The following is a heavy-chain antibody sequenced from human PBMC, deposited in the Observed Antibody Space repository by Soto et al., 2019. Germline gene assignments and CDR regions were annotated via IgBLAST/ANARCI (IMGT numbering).Heavy chain of an antibody. CDR3: VRDGEAFDI. J-gene: IGHJ3*02. Sequence: EVQLVESGGGLVQPGGSLSLSCAASAFTFSNYWMHWVRQAPGKGLVWVSRINSDGSSTNYADSVKGRFTISRDNAKKMLYLQMNSLRAEDTAVYYCVRDGEAFDIWGQGTMVTVSS. V-gene: IGHV3-74*01. CDR2: INSDGSST. CDR1: AFTFSNYW. D-gene: IGHD3-10*01.